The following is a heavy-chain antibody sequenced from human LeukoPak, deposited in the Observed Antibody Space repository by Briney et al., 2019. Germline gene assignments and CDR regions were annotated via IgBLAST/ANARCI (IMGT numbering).Heavy chain of an antibody. CDR2: ISYDGSSK. D-gene: IGHD5-12*01. CDR3: ARAAYSGFGINY. J-gene: IGHJ4*02. CDR1: GATFSSYA. V-gene: IGHV3-30*03. Sequence: GGSLRLSCVVSGATFSSYAMHWVRQAPGKGLEWVAVISYDGSSKYYADSVKGRFTISRDSSLSLQMDSLRAEDTAVYYCARAAYSGFGINYWGQGTLVTVSS.